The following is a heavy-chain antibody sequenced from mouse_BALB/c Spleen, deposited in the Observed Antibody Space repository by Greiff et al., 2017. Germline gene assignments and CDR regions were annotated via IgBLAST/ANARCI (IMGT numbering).Heavy chain of an antibody. D-gene: IGHD2-4*01. J-gene: IGHJ3*01. CDR1: GFSLTSYG. Sequence: VQLVESGPGLVQPSQSLSITCTVSGFSLTSYGVHWVRQSPGKGLEWLGVIWSGGSTDYNAAFISRLSISKDNSKSQVFFKMNSLQADDTAIYYCARNTDDYWFAYWGQGTLVTVSA. V-gene: IGHV2-4-1*01. CDR3: ARNTDDYWFAY. CDR2: IWSGGST.